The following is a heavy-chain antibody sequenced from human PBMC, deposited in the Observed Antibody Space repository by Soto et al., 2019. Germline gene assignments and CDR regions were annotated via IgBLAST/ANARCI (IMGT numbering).Heavy chain of an antibody. CDR3: ARDGVVTAIRGNYFDY. CDR2: ISYDGSNK. D-gene: IGHD2-21*02. CDR1: GFTFSSYA. V-gene: IGHV3-30-3*01. Sequence: QVQLVESGGGVVQPGRSLRLSCAASGFTFSSYAMHWVRQAPGKGLEWVAVISYDGSNKYYADSVKDRFTISRDNSKNTLYLQMNSLRAEDTAVYYCARDGVVTAIRGNYFDYWGQGTLVTVSS. J-gene: IGHJ4*02.